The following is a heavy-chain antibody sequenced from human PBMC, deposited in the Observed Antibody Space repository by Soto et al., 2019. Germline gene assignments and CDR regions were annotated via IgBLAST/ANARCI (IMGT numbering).Heavy chain of an antibody. CDR2: IYYSGST. D-gene: IGHD6-13*01. CDR3: ARGLKIAAAGTYYYYGMDV. J-gene: IGHJ6*02. CDR1: GGSVSSGSYY. V-gene: IGHV4-61*01. Sequence: SETLSLTCTVSGGSVSSGSYYWSWIRQPPGKGLEWIGYIYYSGSTNYNPSLKSRVTISVDTSKNQFSLKLSSVTAADTAVYYCARGLKIAAAGTYYYYGMDVWGQGTTVTVSS.